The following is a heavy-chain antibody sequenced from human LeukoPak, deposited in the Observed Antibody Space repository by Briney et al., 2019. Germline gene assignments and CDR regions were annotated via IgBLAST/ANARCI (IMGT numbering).Heavy chain of an antibody. Sequence: GGSLRLSCAAPGFTFSSYSMNWVRQAPGKGLKWVSYISSSSSTIYYADSVKGRFTISRDNAKNSLYLQMNSLRDEDTAVYYCARDFKTYCGGDCYTIDYWGQGTLVTVSS. J-gene: IGHJ4*02. V-gene: IGHV3-48*02. CDR2: ISSSSSTI. CDR1: GFTFSSYS. CDR3: ARDFKTYCGGDCYTIDY. D-gene: IGHD2-21*02.